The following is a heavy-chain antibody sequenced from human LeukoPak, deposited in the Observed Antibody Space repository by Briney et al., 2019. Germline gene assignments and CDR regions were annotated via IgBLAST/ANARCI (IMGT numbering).Heavy chain of an antibody. V-gene: IGHV4-59*08. Sequence: PSETLSLTCTVSGGSISSYYWSWIRQPPGKGLEWIGYIYYSGSINYNPSLKSRVTISLDTSKNQFSLKLSSVTAADTAVYYCAGHHPRNTVDFWGQGTLVTVSS. D-gene: IGHD2/OR15-2a*01. CDR2: IYYSGSI. J-gene: IGHJ4*02. CDR3: AGHHPRNTVDF. CDR1: GGSISSYY.